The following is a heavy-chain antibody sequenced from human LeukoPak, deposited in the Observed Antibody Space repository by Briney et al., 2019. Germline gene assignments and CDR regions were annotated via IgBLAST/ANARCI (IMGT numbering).Heavy chain of an antibody. J-gene: IGHJ5*02. CDR2: IRYDGSNK. CDR1: GFTFSSYG. V-gene: IGHV3-30*02. Sequence: PGGSLRLSCAASGFTFSSYGMHWVCQAPGKGLEWVAFIRYDGSNKYYADSVKGRFTISRDNSKNTLYLQMNSLRAEDTAVYYCAKDLVILMVYAKNWFDPWGQGTLVTVSS. CDR3: AKDLVILMVYAKNWFDP. D-gene: IGHD2-8*01.